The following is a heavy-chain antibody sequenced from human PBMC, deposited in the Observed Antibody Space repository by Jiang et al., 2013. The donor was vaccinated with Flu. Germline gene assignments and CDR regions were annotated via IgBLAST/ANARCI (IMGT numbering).Heavy chain of an antibody. V-gene: IGHV4-39*01. CDR3: ARLRDGYNEYYYHTMDV. J-gene: IGHJ6*02. CDR1: GGSISSGSYY. D-gene: IGHD5-24*01. Sequence: PGLVKPSETLSLTCTVSGGSISSGSYYWGWIRQPPGKGLEWIGNIYYSGNTYYNPSLKSRVTISVDTSKNQFSLKVSSLTAADTAVYYCARLRDGYNEYYYHTMDVWGQGTTVTVSS. CDR2: IYYSGNT.